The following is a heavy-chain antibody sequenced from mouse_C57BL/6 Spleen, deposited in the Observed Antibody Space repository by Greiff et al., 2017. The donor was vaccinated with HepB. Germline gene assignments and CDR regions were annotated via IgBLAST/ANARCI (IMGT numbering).Heavy chain of an antibody. D-gene: IGHD3-3*01. CDR1: GYTFTSYG. V-gene: IGHV1-81*01. CDR3: ARSRADYWYFDV. J-gene: IGHJ1*03. Sequence: VQLQQSGAELARPGASVKLSCKASGYTFTSYGISWVKQRTGQGLEWIGEIYPRSGNTYYNEKFKGKATLTADKSSSTAYMELRSLTSEDSAVYFCARSRADYWYFDVWGTGTTVTVSS. CDR2: IYPRSGNT.